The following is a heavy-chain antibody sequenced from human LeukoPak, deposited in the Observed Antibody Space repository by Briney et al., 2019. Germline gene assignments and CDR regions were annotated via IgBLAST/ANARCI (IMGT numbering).Heavy chain of an antibody. J-gene: IGHJ4*02. CDR2: INGGGST. CDR3: ARDLSGSHF. CDR1: GFTFSNYG. V-gene: IGHV3-NL1*01. Sequence: GGSLRLSCEASGFTFSNYGMHWVRQAPGKGLASVSIINGGGSTYYVDSVKGRFTISRDNSKNTLYLQMNSLRAEDTGVYYCARDLSGSHFWGQGTLVTVSS. D-gene: IGHD1-26*01.